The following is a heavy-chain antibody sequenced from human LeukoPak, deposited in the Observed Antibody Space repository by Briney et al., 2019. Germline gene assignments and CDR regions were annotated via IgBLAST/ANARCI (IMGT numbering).Heavy chain of an antibody. CDR2: IRYDGSNE. CDR3: ARDPLHWNDGVDDSFDI. D-gene: IGHD1-1*01. V-gene: IGHV3-30*02. CDR1: GITFSSFG. J-gene: IGHJ3*02. Sequence: GGSLRLSCAASGITFSSFGMHWVRQAPGKGLEWVAFIRYDGSNEYYADSVKGRFTISRDNSKNTLYVQMTSLRGEDTAVYYCARDPLHWNDGVDDSFDIWGQGTMVTVSS.